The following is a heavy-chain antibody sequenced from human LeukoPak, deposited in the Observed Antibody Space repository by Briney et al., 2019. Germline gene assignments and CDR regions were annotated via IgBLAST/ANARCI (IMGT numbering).Heavy chain of an antibody. CDR2: ISWNSGSI. CDR3: ARDRSYSSSSIDY. J-gene: IGHJ4*02. CDR1: GFTFDDYA. Sequence: GGSLRLSCAASGFTFDDYAMHWVRQAPGKGLEWVSGISWNSGSIGYADSVKGRFTISRDNAKNSLYLQMNSLRAEDTALYYCARDRSYSSSSIDYWGQGTLVTVSS. D-gene: IGHD6-6*01. V-gene: IGHV3-9*01.